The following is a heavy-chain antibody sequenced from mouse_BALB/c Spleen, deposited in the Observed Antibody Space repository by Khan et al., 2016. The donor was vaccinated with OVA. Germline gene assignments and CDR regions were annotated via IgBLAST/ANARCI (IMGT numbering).Heavy chain of an antibody. CDR2: IWRGGTT. V-gene: IGHV2-2*02. CDR3: ARNYDYDGGHAY. CDR1: GFSLTTYG. J-gene: IGHJ3*01. D-gene: IGHD2-4*01. Sequence: VQLQESGPGLVQPSQSLSITCTVSGFSLTTYGVHWVRQSPGKGLEWLGVIWRGGTTDYSAPFISRLSISKDNSTSHAFFKLLSLLANDTAIYYYARNYDYDGGHAYWGQGTLVTVSA.